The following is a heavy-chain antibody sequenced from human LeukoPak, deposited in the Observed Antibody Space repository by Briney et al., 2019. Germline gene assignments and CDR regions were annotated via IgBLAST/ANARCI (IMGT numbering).Heavy chain of an antibody. CDR3: AKSRVVDRRGYFDY. J-gene: IGHJ4*02. CDR1: GFTFNIYP. CDR2: IGTGGDT. D-gene: IGHD2-15*01. Sequence: GGSLRLSCVASGFTFNIYPMTGVPQSPERGREGGSTIGTGGDTYYADSVKGRFTISRDDSKNTLYLQMHSLGAEDTAVCYCAKSRVVDRRGYFDYWGQGTLVTVSS. V-gene: IGHV3-23*01.